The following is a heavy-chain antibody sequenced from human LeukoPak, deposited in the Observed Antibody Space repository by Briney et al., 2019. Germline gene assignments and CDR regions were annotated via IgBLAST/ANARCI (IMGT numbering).Heavy chain of an antibody. Sequence: SQTLSLTCAISGDSVSSNSAAWTWIRQSPSRGLEWLGRTYYRSKWYNDYAVSVKDRIIINPDTAKNEFSLHLNSVTPEDTAVYYCARCLHDKGCLGYFDYWGQGTLVTVSS. D-gene: IGHD4/OR15-4a*01. CDR1: GDSVSSNSAA. CDR2: TYYRSKWYN. CDR3: ARCLHDKGCLGYFDY. V-gene: IGHV6-1*01. J-gene: IGHJ4*02.